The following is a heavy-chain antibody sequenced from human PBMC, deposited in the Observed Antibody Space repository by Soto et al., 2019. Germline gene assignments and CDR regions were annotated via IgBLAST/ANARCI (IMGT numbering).Heavy chain of an antibody. V-gene: IGHV3-23*01. D-gene: IGHD2-21*01. J-gene: IGHJ3*02. CDR1: GFTFSSYA. Sequence: GGSLRLSCAASGFTFSSYAMSWVRQAPGKGLEWVSAISGSGGSTYYADSVKGRFTISRDNSKNTLYLQMNSLRAEDTAVYYCAKEMGHIVVVIANAFDIWGQGTMVTVSS. CDR3: AKEMGHIVVVIANAFDI. CDR2: ISGSGGST.